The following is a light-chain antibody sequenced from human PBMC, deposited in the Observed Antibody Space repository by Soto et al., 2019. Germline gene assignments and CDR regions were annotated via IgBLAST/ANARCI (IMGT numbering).Light chain of an antibody. V-gene: IGKV1-13*02. CDR1: QGISSA. Sequence: AIHLTQSPSSLSASVGDRVTITCRASQGISSALAWCQQKPGKPPKLLLYDASSLESGVPSRFSGSGSGTDFTLTISSLQPEDYATYYCQQFNSYPITGGQGPRLEIK. CDR2: DAS. J-gene: IGKJ5*01. CDR3: QQFNSYPIT.